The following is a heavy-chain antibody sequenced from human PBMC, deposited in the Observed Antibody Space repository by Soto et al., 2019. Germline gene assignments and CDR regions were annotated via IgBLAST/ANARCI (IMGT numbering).Heavy chain of an antibody. J-gene: IGHJ4*02. CDR1: GGSFSGYY. Sequence: PSETLSLTCAVYGGSFSGYYWSWIRQPPGKGLEWIGEINHSGSTNYNPSLKSRVTISVDTSKNQFSLKLSSVTAADTAVYSCPTRYTARAYSPLGPKDYWGQGTLVTVSS. CDR2: INHSGST. CDR3: PTRYTARAYSPLGPKDY. D-gene: IGHD2-2*02. V-gene: IGHV4-34*01.